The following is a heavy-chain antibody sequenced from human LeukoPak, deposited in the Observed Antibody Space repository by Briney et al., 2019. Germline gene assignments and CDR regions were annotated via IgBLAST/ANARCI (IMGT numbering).Heavy chain of an antibody. CDR2: IYYSGST. CDR1: GGSLSSYE. J-gene: IGHJ4*02. D-gene: IGHD3-10*01. V-gene: IGHV4-59*01. CDR3: ARVLYGSGSYND. Sequence: SGTLSLTCTVSGGSLSSYEWCWIREPPGEGLEWSGYIYYSGSTNYNPYLKSRVTISVDTSKNQFSLKLSSVTAADTAVYYCARVLYGSGSYNDWGQGTLVTVSS.